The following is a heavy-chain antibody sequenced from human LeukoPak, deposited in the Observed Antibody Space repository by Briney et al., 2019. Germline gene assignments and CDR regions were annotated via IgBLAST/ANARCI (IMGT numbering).Heavy chain of an antibody. Sequence: GGSLRLSCAASGYRFNNYAIHWFRQAPGKGLEYVSGINNNGDSTYYANSVKGRLTISRDNSKNTLYLQMGSLTSEDTAVYYCARDYQTGFSGPGGDFWGQGTLVTVSS. J-gene: IGHJ4*02. D-gene: IGHD6-19*01. CDR3: ARDYQTGFSGPGGDF. V-gene: IGHV3-64*01. CDR2: INNNGDST. CDR1: GYRFNNYA.